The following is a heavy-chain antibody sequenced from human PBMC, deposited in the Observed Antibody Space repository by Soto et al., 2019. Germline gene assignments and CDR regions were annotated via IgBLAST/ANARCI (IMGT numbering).Heavy chain of an antibody. CDR1: GFTFSSYW. V-gene: IGHV3-7*01. J-gene: IGHJ4*02. Sequence: GGSLRLSCAASGFTFSSYWMDWVRQAPGKGLEWVANINQDGSEKNYVDSVKGRFPISRDNANNSLYRQMSRLTAEDAALSYCSRSLDYWGQGTLVTVSS. CDR2: INQDGSEK. CDR3: SRSLDY.